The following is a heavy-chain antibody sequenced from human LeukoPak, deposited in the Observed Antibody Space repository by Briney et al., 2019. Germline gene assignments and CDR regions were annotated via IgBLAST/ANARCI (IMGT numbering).Heavy chain of an antibody. J-gene: IGHJ3*02. V-gene: IGHV4-39*01. CDR3: ARQGPQGSYGFSDAFDI. CDR2: IYYSGST. D-gene: IGHD5-18*01. CDR1: GGSISSGSYY. Sequence: SETLSLTCTVSGGSISSGSYYWGWIRQPPGKGLEWIGSIYYSGSTYYNPSLKSRVTISVDTSKNQFSLKLSSVTAADTAVYYCARQGPQGSYGFSDAFDIWGQGTMVTVSS.